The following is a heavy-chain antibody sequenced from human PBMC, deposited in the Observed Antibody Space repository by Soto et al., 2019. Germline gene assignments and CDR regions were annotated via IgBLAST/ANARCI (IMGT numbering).Heavy chain of an antibody. CDR1: GFTFSSYG. V-gene: IGHV3-30*18. CDR2: ISYDGSNK. J-gene: IGHJ6*02. D-gene: IGHD3-10*01. CDR3: AKDLYYYGSGTPNYYYYGMDV. Sequence: GGSLRLSCAASGFTFSSYGMHWVRQAPGKGLEWVAVISYDGSNKYYADSVKGRFTISRDTSKNTLYLQMSSLRAEDTAVYYCAKDLYYYGSGTPNYYYYGMDVWGQGTTVTVSS.